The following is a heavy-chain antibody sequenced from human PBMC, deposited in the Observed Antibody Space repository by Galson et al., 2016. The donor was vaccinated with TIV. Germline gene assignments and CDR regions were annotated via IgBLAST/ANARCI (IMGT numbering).Heavy chain of an antibody. V-gene: IGHV3-53*03. Sequence: SLRLSCAASGFSVSEHKYMYWVRQPPGKGLEWVSVITGGGTTYADSVKGRFTISRDNSKNTVYLQLNSLRAEDTAVYYCARSYDSSGNRGRFDHWGQGTLVTVSS. D-gene: IGHD3-22*01. CDR3: ARSYDSSGNRGRFDH. CDR1: GFSVSEHKY. CDR2: ITGGGTT. J-gene: IGHJ4*02.